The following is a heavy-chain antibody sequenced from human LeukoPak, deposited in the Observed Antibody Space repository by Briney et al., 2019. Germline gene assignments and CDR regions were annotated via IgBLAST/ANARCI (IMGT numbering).Heavy chain of an antibody. Sequence: PGGSLRLSCAASGFTFSNAWMSWVRQAPGKGLESIGSIYYSGSTYYNPSLKSRVTISVDTSKNQFSLKLSSVTAADTAVYYCARGFVVVVAATEAFDIWGQGTMVTVSS. CDR2: IYYSGST. CDR1: GFTFSNAW. D-gene: IGHD2-15*01. J-gene: IGHJ3*02. V-gene: IGHV4-4*02. CDR3: ARGFVVVVAATEAFDI.